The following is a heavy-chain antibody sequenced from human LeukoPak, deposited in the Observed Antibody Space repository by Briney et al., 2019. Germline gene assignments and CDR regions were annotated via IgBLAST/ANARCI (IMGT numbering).Heavy chain of an antibody. J-gene: IGHJ6*03. CDR2: ISAYNGNT. Sequence: GSSVKVSCKASGGTFSSYAISWVRQAPGQGLEWMGWISAYNGNTNYAQKLQGRVTMTTDTSTSTAYMELRSLRSDDTAVYYCARDVTARFPPYYYMDVRGKGTTVTVSS. CDR3: ARDVTARFPPYYYMDV. D-gene: IGHD3-3*01. V-gene: IGHV1-18*01. CDR1: GGTFSSYA.